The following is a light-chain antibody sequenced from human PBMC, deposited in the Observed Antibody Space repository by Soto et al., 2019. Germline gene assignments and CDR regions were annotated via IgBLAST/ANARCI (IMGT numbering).Light chain of an antibody. CDR3: QHYQVGQPIA. V-gene: IGKV3-20*01. CDR2: GAS. CDR1: QSVGTR. J-gene: IGKJ1*01. Sequence: IVLTQSPDTLSFSPGERATLSCRASQSVGTRLAWYQHKTGQAPSLLMSGASSRATGIPDRFSGSGSETDFTLTISRLEPEDFALYYCQHYQVGQPIAFGRGTKVDNK.